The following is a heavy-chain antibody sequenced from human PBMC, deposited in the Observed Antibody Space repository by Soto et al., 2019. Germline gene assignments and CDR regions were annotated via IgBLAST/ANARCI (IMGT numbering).Heavy chain of an antibody. CDR2: ISGSGGST. D-gene: IGHD5-18*01. J-gene: IGHJ6*03. Sequence: GESLKISCAASGFTFSSYAMSWVRQAPGKGLEWVSAISGSGGSTYYADSVKGRFTISRDNSKNTLYLQMNSLRAEDTAVYYCAKDRYSDSYGQIAYYYYYMDVWGKGTTVTVSS. CDR3: AKDRYSDSYGQIAYYYYYMDV. CDR1: GFTFSSYA. V-gene: IGHV3-23*01.